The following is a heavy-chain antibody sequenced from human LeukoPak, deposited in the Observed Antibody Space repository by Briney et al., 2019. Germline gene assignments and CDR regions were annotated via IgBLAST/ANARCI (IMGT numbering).Heavy chain of an antibody. CDR3: ARGSSTGWYYFDY. CDR1: GGSISSYY. D-gene: IGHD6-19*01. CDR2: IHYSGSA. Sequence: SETLSLTCTVSGGSISSYYWSWIRQPPGKGLEWIGYIHYSGSANYNPSLKSRVTISVDTSKNQFSLKLSSVTAADTAVYYCARGSSTGWYYFDYWGQGTLVTVSS. J-gene: IGHJ4*02. V-gene: IGHV4-59*01.